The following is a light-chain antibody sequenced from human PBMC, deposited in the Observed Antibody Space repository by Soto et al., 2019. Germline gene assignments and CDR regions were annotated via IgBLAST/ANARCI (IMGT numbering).Light chain of an antibody. CDR3: QQYDTYLWT. Sequence: DIQMTQSPSTLSASVGDRVTITCRASQSVGKWLAWYQQKPGKAPKVLISEASGLERGVPPRFSGSGSGTEFTLTISSLQPDDFATYFCQQYDTYLWTFGKGTTVEIK. J-gene: IGKJ1*01. CDR1: QSVGKW. V-gene: IGKV1-5*01. CDR2: EAS.